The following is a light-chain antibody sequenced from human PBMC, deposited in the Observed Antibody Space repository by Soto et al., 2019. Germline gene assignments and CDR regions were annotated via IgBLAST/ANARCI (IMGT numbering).Light chain of an antibody. J-gene: IGKJ1*01. CDR1: QSVSSNY. V-gene: IGKV3-20*01. CDR2: GAS. CDR3: QQYGSSPRT. Sequence: EIVLTQSPGTLSLSPGERATLSCRSSQSVSSNYLAWYQQKPGQAPRLLIYGASSRATGIPERFSGSGSGTDFTLTITRLEPEDFAVYYCQQYGSSPRTFGQGTKEEIK.